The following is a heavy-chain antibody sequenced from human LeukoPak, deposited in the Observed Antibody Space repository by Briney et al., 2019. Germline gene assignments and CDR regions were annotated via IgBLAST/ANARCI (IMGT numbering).Heavy chain of an antibody. V-gene: IGHV3-33*01. CDR1: GFTFSSYG. CDR3: ARDWGIAVAGRAEIDY. D-gene: IGHD6-19*01. CDR2: IRYDGSNK. Sequence: GRSLRLSCAASGFTFSSYGMHWVRQAPGKGLKWVAVIRYDGSNKYYADSVKGRFTISRDNSKNTLYLQMNSLRAEDTAVYYCARDWGIAVAGRAEIDYWGQGTLVTVSS. J-gene: IGHJ4*02.